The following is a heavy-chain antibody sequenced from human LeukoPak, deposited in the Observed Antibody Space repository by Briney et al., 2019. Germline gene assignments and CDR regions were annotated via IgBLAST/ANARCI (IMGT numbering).Heavy chain of an antibody. V-gene: IGHV3-21*01. CDR1: GFTFSSYS. CDR2: ISSSSSYI. D-gene: IGHD6-13*01. Sequence: GGSLRLSCAASGFTFSSYSMNWVRQAPGKGLEWVSSISSSSSYIYYADSVKGRFTISRDNAKNSLYLQMNSLRAEDTAVYYCAREGSSGYYCYYYGMDVWGQGTTVTVSS. J-gene: IGHJ6*02. CDR3: AREGSSGYYCYYYGMDV.